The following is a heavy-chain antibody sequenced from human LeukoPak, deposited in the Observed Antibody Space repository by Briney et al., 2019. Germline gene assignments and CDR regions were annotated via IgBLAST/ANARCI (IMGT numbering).Heavy chain of an antibody. Sequence: GGSLRLSCVASGFTFTSYWMSWFRQAPGKGLEWVANIKQDGSEKNYVDSVKGRFTISRDNAKNSMSLQMNSLRAEDTAVYYCTREGILAGVDYWGQGTLVTVSS. CDR1: GFTFTSYW. CDR2: IKQDGSEK. CDR3: TREGILAGVDY. J-gene: IGHJ4*02. D-gene: IGHD6-13*01. V-gene: IGHV3-7*01.